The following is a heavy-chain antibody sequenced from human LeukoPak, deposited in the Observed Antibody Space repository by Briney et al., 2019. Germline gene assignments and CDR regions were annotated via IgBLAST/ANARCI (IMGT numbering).Heavy chain of an antibody. Sequence: PSETLSLTCTVSGGSISSYYWSWIRQPPGKGLEWIGYIYYSGSTYYNPSLESRVTISVDTSKNLFSLKLSSVTAADTAVYYCARVQRPLDGADYWGQGTLVTVSS. V-gene: IGHV4-59*01. CDR3: ARVQRPLDGADY. CDR1: GGSISSYY. D-gene: IGHD1-1*01. CDR2: IYYSGST. J-gene: IGHJ4*02.